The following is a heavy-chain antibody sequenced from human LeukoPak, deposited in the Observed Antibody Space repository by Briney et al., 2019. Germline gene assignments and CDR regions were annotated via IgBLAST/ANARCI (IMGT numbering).Heavy chain of an antibody. CDR1: GGSISSYY. J-gene: IGHJ5*02. D-gene: IGHD3-10*01. V-gene: IGHV4-4*07. CDR2: TYASGST. CDR3: ARDLHGSGTWDWFDP. Sequence: PSETLSLTCTVSGGSISSYYWSWIRQPAGKGLEWIGRTYASGSTNYNPSLKSRVTMSVDTSKNQFSLRLSSVTAADTAVYYCARDLHGSGTWDWFDPWGQGTLVTVSS.